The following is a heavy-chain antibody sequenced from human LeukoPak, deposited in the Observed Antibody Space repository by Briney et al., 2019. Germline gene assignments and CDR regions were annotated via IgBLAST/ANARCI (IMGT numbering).Heavy chain of an antibody. D-gene: IGHD1-1*01. V-gene: IGHV3-33*07. J-gene: IGHJ3*01. Sequence: SLSCCCAASGFSFSRFCFYCVRQAPGKGLEWVALIWYDGSNTYHADSVKGRFTISRDNSKNMLYVQMNNLRAEDTAVYYCARAPSTALGAFDVWVQGMIITASS. CDR2: IWYDGSNT. CDR1: GFSFSRFC. CDR3: ARAPSTALGAFDV.